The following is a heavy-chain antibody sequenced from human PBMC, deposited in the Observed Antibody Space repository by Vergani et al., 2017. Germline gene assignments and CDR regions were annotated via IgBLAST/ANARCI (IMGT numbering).Heavy chain of an antibody. CDR1: GFTFSSYG. CDR2: ISGSSSYV. CDR3: ARGLWDCTHIRCSPPSY. V-gene: IGHV3-21*01. D-gene: IGHD2-8*01. Sequence: VQLVESGGGVVQPGRSLRLSCAASGFTFSSYGMHWVRQAPVKGLEWVASISGSSSYVFYRDSVEGRFTITRDNAKKSVYLQMNSLRAEDTAMYFCARGLWDCTHIRCSPPSYWGQGTQVTVSS. J-gene: IGHJ4*02.